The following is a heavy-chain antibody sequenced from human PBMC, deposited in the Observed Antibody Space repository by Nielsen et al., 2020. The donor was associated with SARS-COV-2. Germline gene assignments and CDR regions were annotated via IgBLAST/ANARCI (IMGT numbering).Heavy chain of an antibody. CDR1: GFTFSSYS. V-gene: IGHV3-21*01. CDR3: ARESGSYYDYYFDY. Sequence: GGSLRLSCAASGFTFSSYSMNWVRQAPGKGLEWVSSISSSSSYIYYADSVKGRFTISRDNAKNTLYLQMNSLRAEDTAVYYCARESGSYYDYYFDYWGQGTLVTVSS. D-gene: IGHD1-26*01. J-gene: IGHJ4*02. CDR2: ISSSSSYI.